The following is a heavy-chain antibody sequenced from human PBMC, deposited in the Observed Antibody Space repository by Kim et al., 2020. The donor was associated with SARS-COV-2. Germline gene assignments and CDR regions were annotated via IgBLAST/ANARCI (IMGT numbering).Heavy chain of an antibody. D-gene: IGHD3-22*01. J-gene: IGHJ1*01. Sequence: GGSLRLSCSASGFTFSSYAMHWVRQAPGKGLEYVSAISSNGGSTYYADSVKGRFTISRDNSKNTLYLQMSSLRAEDTAVYYCVAEYYYDSSGYYLYFQHWGQGTLVTVSS. CDR1: GFTFSSYA. CDR2: ISSNGGST. V-gene: IGHV3-64D*09. CDR3: VAEYYYDSSGYYLYFQH.